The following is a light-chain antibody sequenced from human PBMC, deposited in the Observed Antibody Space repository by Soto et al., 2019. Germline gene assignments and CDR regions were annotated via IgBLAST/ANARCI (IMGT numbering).Light chain of an antibody. CDR3: QRLPSTPFT. V-gene: IGKV1-9*01. CDR2: GAS. J-gene: IGKJ3*01. CDR1: QGVSRY. Sequence: KLTQSPSSRSASGGDRVTITCRASQGVSRYLAWYQQKAGKAPNLLIYGASTLQSGVPSRFSGFGSGTEVTLPISIRQPEDFATYHCQRLPSTPFTFGPGTTVD.